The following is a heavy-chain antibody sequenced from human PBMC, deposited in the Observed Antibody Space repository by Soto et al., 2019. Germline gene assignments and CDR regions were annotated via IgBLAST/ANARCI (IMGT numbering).Heavy chain of an antibody. CDR2: ISSYNGDT. J-gene: IGHJ6*02. CDR1: GYTFTRSG. CDR3: AREGVAPCYSYGMDV. D-gene: IGHD5-12*01. V-gene: IGHV1-18*03. Sequence: QVQLVQSGAEVKKPGASVKVSCKASGYTFTRSGISWVRQAPGQGPEWMGWISSYNGDTNYAQTFQGRVTMTTDTSTRTAYMERRSLRPDDMAVYYCAREGVAPCYSYGMDVWGQGTPVTVSS.